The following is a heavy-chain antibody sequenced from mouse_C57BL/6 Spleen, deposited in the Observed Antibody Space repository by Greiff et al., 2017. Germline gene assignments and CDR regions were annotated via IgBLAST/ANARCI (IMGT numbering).Heavy chain of an antibody. J-gene: IGHJ2*01. CDR3: ASGDYYGSSDY. Sequence: QVQLKQSGAELVKPGASVKISCKASGYAFSSYWMNWVKQRPGKGLEWIGQIYPGDGDTNYNGKFKGKATLTADKSSSTAYMQLSSLTSEDSAVYFCASGDYYGSSDYWGQGTTLTVSS. CDR1: GYAFSSYW. CDR2: IYPGDGDT. V-gene: IGHV1-80*01. D-gene: IGHD1-1*01.